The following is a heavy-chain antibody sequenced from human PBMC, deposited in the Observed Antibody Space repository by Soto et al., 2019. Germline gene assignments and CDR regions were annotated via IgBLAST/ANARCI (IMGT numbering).Heavy chain of an antibody. J-gene: IGHJ4*02. CDR1: GFTFSSYG. D-gene: IGHD3-3*01. V-gene: IGHV3-30*18. CDR2: ISYDGSNK. Sequence: PGGSLRLSCAASGFTFSSYGMHWVRQAPGKGLEWVAVISYDGSNKYYADSVKGRFTISRDNSKNTLYLQMNSLGAEDTAVYYCAKDNAYYDFWSGLFDYWGQGT. CDR3: AKDNAYYDFWSGLFDY.